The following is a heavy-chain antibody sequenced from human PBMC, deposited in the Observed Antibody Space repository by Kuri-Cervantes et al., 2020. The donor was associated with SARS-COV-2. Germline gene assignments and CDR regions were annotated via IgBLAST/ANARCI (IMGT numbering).Heavy chain of an antibody. CDR3: ARGFELLQYFDL. V-gene: IGHV3-30-3*01. CDR2: TTDGGTNK. Sequence: GESLKISCAASGFTFSSYAMHWVRQAPGKGLEWVAVTTDGGTNKYYADSVKGRFTISRDNSKNTLYLQMNSLRTEDTAVYNCARGFELLQYFDLWGRGTLVTVSS. D-gene: IGHD1-7*01. J-gene: IGHJ2*01. CDR1: GFTFSSYA.